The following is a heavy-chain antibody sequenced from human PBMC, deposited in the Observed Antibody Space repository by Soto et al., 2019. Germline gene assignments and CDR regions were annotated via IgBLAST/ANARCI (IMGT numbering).Heavy chain of an antibody. V-gene: IGHV3-33*01. CDR2: IWYDGTKK. CDR1: GFTFSSYG. CDR3: ARVPETYCSGGSCYSGGIDY. J-gene: IGHJ4*02. D-gene: IGHD2-15*01. Sequence: QVQLVESGGGVVQSGRSLRLSCAASGFTFSSYGMHWVRQAPGKGLEWVAIIWYDGTKKIYADSVKGRFTISRDNPKNTLYLQMNSLRAEDTAVYYCARVPETYCSGGSCYSGGIDYWGQGTLVTVSS.